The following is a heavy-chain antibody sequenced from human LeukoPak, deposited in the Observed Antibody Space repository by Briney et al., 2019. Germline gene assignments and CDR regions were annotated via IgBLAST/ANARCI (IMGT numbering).Heavy chain of an antibody. D-gene: IGHD3-22*01. CDR2: IYTGGRT. V-gene: IGHV3-53*01. J-gene: IGHJ4*02. CDR1: GFTVRSNY. Sequence: GVSPRLSCAASGFTVRSNYMTRVRQAPGKGLEWLSVIYTGGRTDYAESVKGRFTISRDTSKNTVYLQMNSLRAEDTAVYYCARGTYDSSGYYFTRYFDYWGQGALVTVSS. CDR3: ARGTYDSSGYYFTRYFDY.